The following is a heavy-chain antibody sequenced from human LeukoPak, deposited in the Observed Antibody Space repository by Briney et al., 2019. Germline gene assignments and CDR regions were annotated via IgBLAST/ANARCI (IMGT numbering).Heavy chain of an antibody. D-gene: IGHD5-24*01. V-gene: IGHV3-7*01. CDR3: ARGGYNGRY. Sequence: SGGSLRLSCAASGFTFGSYWMTWVRQAPGKGLEWVANIKEDGSEKYYVDSVKGRFTISRDNAKNSLFLQMNSLRAEDTAVYYCARGGYNGRYWGQGTLVTVSS. CDR1: GFTFGSYW. J-gene: IGHJ4*02. CDR2: IKEDGSEK.